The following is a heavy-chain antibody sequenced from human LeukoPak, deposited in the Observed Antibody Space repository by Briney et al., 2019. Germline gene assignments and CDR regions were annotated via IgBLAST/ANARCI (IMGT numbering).Heavy chain of an antibody. CDR3: ARDFRNDYYDSSGYSG. J-gene: IGHJ4*02. CDR2: IIPIFGTA. D-gene: IGHD3-22*01. V-gene: IGHV1-69*13. Sequence: GASVKVSCKASGGTFSSYAISWVRQAPGQGLEWMGGIIPIFGTANYAQKFQGRVTITADESTSTAYMELSSLRSEDTAVYYCARDFRNDYYDSSGYSGWGQGTLVTVSS. CDR1: GGTFSSYA.